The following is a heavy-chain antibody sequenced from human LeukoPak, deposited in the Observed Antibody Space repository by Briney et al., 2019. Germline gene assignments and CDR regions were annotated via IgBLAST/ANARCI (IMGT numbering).Heavy chain of an antibody. CDR1: GGSISSSSSY. CDR3: ARRSGSGSYTYFDY. Sequence: PSETPSLTCTVSGGSISSSSSYWGWIRQSPGKGLEWIGNIYHSGSTYYNPSLKSRVTISVDTSKNQFSLKVSSVTAADTAVYYCARRSGSGSYTYFDYWGQGTLVTVSS. CDR2: IYHSGST. J-gene: IGHJ4*02. D-gene: IGHD3-10*01. V-gene: IGHV4-39*01.